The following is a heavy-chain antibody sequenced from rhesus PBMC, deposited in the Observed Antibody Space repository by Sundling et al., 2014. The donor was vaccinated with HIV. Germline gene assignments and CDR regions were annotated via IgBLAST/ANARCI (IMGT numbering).Heavy chain of an antibody. CDR2: VSGAVGTT. CDR3: GRRLGLRFDF. J-gene: IGHJ4*01. V-gene: IGHV4-173*01. Sequence: QVQLQESGPGLVKPSETLPLTCTVSGASISNNYWSWIRQPPGKGLEWIGRVSGAVGTTDYSPSLKSRVSISADTPKNQFYLRLTSVTVADTAVYYCGRRLGLRFDFWGQGVLVTVSS. D-gene: IGHD1-1*01. CDR1: GASISNNY.